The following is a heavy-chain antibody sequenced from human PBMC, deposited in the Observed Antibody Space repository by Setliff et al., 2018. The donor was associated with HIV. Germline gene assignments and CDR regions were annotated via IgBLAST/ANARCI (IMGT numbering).Heavy chain of an antibody. CDR1: GYTFINYD. Sequence: ASVKVSCKASGYTFINYDINWVRQSPGQGLEWLGWMNPNSGRAGSAQMFQGRLTMTRATSTSTAYMELSSLTSDDTAIYYCARGRLSWSPDFWGQGTLVTVSS. J-gene: IGHJ4*02. CDR3: ARGRLSWSPDF. CDR2: MNPNSGRA. V-gene: IGHV1-8*02.